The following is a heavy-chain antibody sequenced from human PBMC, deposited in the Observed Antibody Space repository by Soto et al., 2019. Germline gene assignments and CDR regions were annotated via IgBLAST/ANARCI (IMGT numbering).Heavy chain of an antibody. D-gene: IGHD3-22*01. CDR1: GYTFSSYG. CDR3: ARGGYYDSSGSRNYHYYGMDV. V-gene: IGHV1-18*01. J-gene: IGHJ6*02. Sequence: QAQLVQSGAEVKKPGASVKVSCKASGYTFSSYGISWVRQAPGQGLEWLGWISPYNDDTNYAQKLQGRGTMTTDTSTRTDYMELRSLRSDDTAVYYCARGGYYDSSGSRNYHYYGMDVWGQGTTVTVSS. CDR2: ISPYNDDT.